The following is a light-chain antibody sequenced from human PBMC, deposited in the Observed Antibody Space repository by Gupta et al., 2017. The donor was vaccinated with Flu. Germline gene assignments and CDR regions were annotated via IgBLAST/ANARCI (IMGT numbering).Light chain of an antibody. Sequence: YELTQPPSVSVSPGQTARITCSGDTLPTKYAYWYQQKSGQAPVLVIYEDTKRPSGIPERFSGSSSGTMATLTISGAQVEDEADYYCYSMDGSGHQSGVFGGGIKLTVL. CDR3: YSMDGSGHQSGV. V-gene: IGLV3-10*01. CDR2: EDT. J-gene: IGLJ2*01. CDR1: TLPTKY.